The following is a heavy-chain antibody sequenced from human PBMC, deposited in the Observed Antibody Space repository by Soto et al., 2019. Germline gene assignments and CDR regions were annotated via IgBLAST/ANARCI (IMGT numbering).Heavy chain of an antibody. V-gene: IGHV3-74*01. J-gene: IGHJ3*02. CDR3: ARDEVYGAGSCNI. D-gene: IGHD3-10*01. CDR2: IIGDGSGA. Sequence: EVQLVESGGGLVQPGGSLRLSCAASGISFSNYWMHWVRQVPGKGLEWVSRIIGDGSGANYADSVKGRFTISRDNAKNTLYLRMNSLRAEDTAVYYCARDEVYGAGSCNIWGQGTMVTVSS. CDR1: GISFSNYW.